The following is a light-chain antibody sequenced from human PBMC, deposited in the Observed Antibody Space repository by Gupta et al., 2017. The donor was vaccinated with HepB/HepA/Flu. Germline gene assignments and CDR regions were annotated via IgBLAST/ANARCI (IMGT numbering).Light chain of an antibody. J-gene: IGLJ1*01. CDR1: NIGSKS. V-gene: IGLV3-21*03. CDR3: QVWDSDSEFV. CDR2: DST. Sequence: SYVLPQPPSVSVAPGKTATITCGGDNIGSKSVHWYQQRPSQAPMLVVYDSTDRPSGIAERFSGSKSVISATLTISGVEGGDEADYYCQVWDSDSEFVFGPGTQVTVL.